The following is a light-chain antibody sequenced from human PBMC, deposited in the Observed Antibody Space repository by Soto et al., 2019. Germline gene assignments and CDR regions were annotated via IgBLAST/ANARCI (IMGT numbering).Light chain of an antibody. V-gene: IGKV3-20*01. CDR1: QSVANNS. J-gene: IGKJ5*01. CDR2: GAS. Sequence: EIVLTQSPGTLSLSPGDRATLSCRASQSVANNSLAWYQQRPGQAPRLLMYGASSRATGIPARFSGSGSGTDFTLIISRLEPEDFAVYFCQQYGSSPITFGQGTRLE. CDR3: QQYGSSPIT.